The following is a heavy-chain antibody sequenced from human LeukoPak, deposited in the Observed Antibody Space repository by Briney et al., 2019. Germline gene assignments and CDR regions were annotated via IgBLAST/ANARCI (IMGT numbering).Heavy chain of an antibody. CDR2: INAGNGDT. D-gene: IGHD3-3*01. Sequence: ASVKVSCKASGYTFTSYAMHWVRQAPGQRLEWMGWINAGNGDTKYSQKFQGRVTITRDTSASTAYMELSSLRSEDTAVYYCARDRALLRCYFDYWGQGTLVTVSS. J-gene: IGHJ4*03. V-gene: IGHV1-3*01. CDR3: ARDRALLRCYFDY. CDR1: GYTFTSYA.